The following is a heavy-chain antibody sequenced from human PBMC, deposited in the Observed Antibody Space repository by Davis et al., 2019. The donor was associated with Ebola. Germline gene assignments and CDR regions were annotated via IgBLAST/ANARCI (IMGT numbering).Heavy chain of an antibody. J-gene: IGHJ3*02. Sequence: PAGSLRLSCAASGLTFSSYWMNWVRQGPGKGLEWVANIKQDGSTKNYVDSVKDRFTISRDNAKNSLFLQMNSLRAEDTAVYYCATEVSGNSFDIWGQGTLVTVSS. CDR3: ATEVSGNSFDI. CDR1: GLTFSSYW. V-gene: IGHV3-7*03. CDR2: IKQDGSTK. D-gene: IGHD3-16*02.